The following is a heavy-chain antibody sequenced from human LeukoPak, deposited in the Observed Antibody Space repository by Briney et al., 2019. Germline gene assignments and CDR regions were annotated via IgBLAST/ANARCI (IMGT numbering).Heavy chain of an antibody. V-gene: IGHV4-34*01. CDR1: GGSFSGYY. Sequence: PSETLSLTCAVYGGSFSGYYWSWIRQPPGKGLEWIGEINHSGSTNYNPSLKSRVTISVDTSKNQFSLKLSSVTAADTAVYYCASYYGLDYWGQGTLVTVSS. CDR3: ASYYGLDY. CDR2: INHSGST. D-gene: IGHD4-17*01. J-gene: IGHJ4*02.